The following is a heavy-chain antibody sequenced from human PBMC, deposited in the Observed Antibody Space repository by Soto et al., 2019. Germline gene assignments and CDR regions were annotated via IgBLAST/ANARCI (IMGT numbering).Heavy chain of an antibody. J-gene: IGHJ6*02. V-gene: IGHV1-69*12. CDR2: IIPIFGTA. CDR3: ASYCSGGSCSGERREFYYHGMDV. CDR1: GGTFSSYA. Sequence: QVQLVQSGAEVKKPGSSVKVSCKASGGTFSSYAISWVRQAPGQGLEWMGGIIPIFGTANYAQKFQGRVTITADESTSEADMELRVMRSEDTAVYYCASYCSGGSCSGERREFYYHGMDVWGQGTTDTVSS. D-gene: IGHD2-15*01.